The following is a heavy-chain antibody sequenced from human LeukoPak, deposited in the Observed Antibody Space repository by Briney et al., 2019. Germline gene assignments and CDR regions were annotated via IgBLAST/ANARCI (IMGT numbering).Heavy chain of an antibody. D-gene: IGHD1-26*01. Sequence: GGSLRLSCAASGFTFSSYAMSWVRHAPGKGLEWVSAISGSGGSTYYADSVKGRFTISRDNSKNTLYLQMNSLRAEDTAVYYCAEVGRGNLRYFDYWGQGTLVTVSS. CDR1: GFTFSSYA. J-gene: IGHJ4*02. V-gene: IGHV3-23*01. CDR3: AEVGRGNLRYFDY. CDR2: ISGSGGST.